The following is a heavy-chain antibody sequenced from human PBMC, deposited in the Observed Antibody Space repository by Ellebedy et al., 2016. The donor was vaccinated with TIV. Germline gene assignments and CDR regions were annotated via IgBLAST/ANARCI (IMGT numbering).Heavy chain of an antibody. J-gene: IGHJ4*02. V-gene: IGHV3-23*01. Sequence: PGGSLRLSCAASGLTFSSHAMSWVRQAPGKGLEWVSSITGSGDNTYYADSVKGRFTISRDNSKNTVYLQMNSLSSEDTAVYYCAKTKDSGVWQFHYWGQGIPVTVSS. CDR1: GLTFSSHA. CDR2: ITGSGDNT. CDR3: AKTKDSGVWQFHY. D-gene: IGHD2-15*01.